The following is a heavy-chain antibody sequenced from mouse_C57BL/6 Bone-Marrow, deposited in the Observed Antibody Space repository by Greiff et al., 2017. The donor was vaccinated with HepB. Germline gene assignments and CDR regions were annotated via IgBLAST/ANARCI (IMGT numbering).Heavy chain of an antibody. CDR2: IDPENGDT. D-gene: IGHD1-1*01. CDR3: TTWITTVVAIDY. CDR1: GFNIKDYY. V-gene: IGHV14-4*01. J-gene: IGHJ2*01. Sequence: EVQLQESGAELVRPGASVKLSCTASGFNIKDYYMHWVKQRPEQGLEWIGWIDPENGDTEYASKFQGKATITADTSSNTAYLQLCSLTSEDTAVYYCTTWITTVVAIDYWGQGTTLTVSS.